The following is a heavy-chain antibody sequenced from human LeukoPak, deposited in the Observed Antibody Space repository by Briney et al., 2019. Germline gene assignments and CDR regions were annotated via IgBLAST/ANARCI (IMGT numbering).Heavy chain of an antibody. D-gene: IGHD1-26*01. CDR1: GYAFTGYY. J-gene: IGHJ4*02. V-gene: IGHV1-2*02. CDR2: INPNSGGT. Sequence: ASVKVSCKASGYAFTGYYMHWVRQAPGQGLEWMGWINPNSGGTNYAQKFQGRVTMTRDTSISTAYMELSRLRSEDTAVYYCARESGSYWDYYFDYWGQGTLVTVSS. CDR3: ARESGSYWDYYFDY.